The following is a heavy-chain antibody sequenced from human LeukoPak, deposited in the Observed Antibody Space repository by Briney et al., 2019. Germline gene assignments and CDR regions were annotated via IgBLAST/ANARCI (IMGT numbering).Heavy chain of an antibody. CDR3: AKDKVAATPHYYYGMDV. V-gene: IGHV3-23*01. D-gene: IGHD2-15*01. J-gene: IGHJ6*02. CDR2: ISGSGGNT. CDR1: GFTFSSYA. Sequence: LSGGSLRLSCAASGFTFSSYAMSWVRQAPGKGLQWVSAISGSGGNTYYADSVKGRFTISRDNSKSTLFLQMNSLRAEDTAVYYCAKDKVAATPHYYYGMDVWGQGTTVTVSS.